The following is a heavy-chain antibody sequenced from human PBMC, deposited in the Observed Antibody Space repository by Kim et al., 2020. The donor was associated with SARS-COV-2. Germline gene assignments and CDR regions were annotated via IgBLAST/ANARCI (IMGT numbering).Heavy chain of an antibody. Sequence: LQGRVTISVDTSKNQFSLKRGSVTAADTAVYYCARATFYDFWSGNAFDIWGQGTMVTVSS. CDR3: ARATFYDFWSGNAFDI. J-gene: IGHJ3*02. D-gene: IGHD3-3*01. V-gene: IGHV4-31*02.